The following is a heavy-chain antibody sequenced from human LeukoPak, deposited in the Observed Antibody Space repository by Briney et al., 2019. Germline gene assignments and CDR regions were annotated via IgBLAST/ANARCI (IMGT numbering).Heavy chain of an antibody. CDR2: INSDGSST. Sequence: GGSLRLSCAASGFTFSSYWMHWVRQAPGKGLVWVSRINSDGSSTSYADSVKGRFTISRDNAKNTLYLQMNSLRAEDTAVYYCAREVSANYYDSSGYFDYWGQGTLVTVSS. J-gene: IGHJ4*02. CDR1: GFTFSSYW. D-gene: IGHD3-22*01. CDR3: AREVSANYYDSSGYFDY. V-gene: IGHV3-74*01.